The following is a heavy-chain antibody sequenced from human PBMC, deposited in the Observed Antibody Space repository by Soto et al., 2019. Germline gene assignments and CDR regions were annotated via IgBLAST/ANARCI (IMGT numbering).Heavy chain of an antibody. D-gene: IGHD6-13*01. Sequence: GGSLRLSCAASGFTFSSYAMSWVRQAPGKGLEWVSAISGSGGSTYYADSVKGRFTISRDNSKNTLYLQMNSLRAEDTAVYYCAKMSSWYVDTAHNWFDPWGQGTRVTVSS. J-gene: IGHJ5*02. CDR3: AKMSSWYVDTAHNWFDP. CDR2: ISGSGGST. CDR1: GFTFSSYA. V-gene: IGHV3-23*01.